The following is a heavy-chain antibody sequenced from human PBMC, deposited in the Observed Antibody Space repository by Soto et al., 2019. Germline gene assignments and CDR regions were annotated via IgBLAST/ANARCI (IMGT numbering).Heavy chain of an antibody. CDR1: GFMLGSVS. CDR2: ISDDGSNK. D-gene: IGHD4-17*01. V-gene: IGHV3-30*03. CDR3: ARCRADYYYYYGMNV. Sequence: PGGSLRLSCGASGFMLGSVSMNWVRQAPGKGLEWVAVISDDGSNKYYADSVKGRFTISRDNSRNTLYLQMNSLRAEDTAVYYCARCRADYYYYYGMNVWGQGTTVTVSS. J-gene: IGHJ6*02.